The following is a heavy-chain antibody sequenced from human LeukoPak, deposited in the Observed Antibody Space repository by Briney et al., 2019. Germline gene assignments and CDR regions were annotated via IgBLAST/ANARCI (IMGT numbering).Heavy chain of an antibody. Sequence: SETLSLTCAVYGGSFSGYYWSCIRQPPGKGLEWSGEINHSGSTNYNPSLKSRVTISVDTSKNQFSLKLSSVTAADTAVYYCAGRDDGSGSYSPKFDPWGQGTLVTVSS. CDR3: AGRDDGSGSYSPKFDP. V-gene: IGHV4-34*01. CDR1: GGSFSGYY. J-gene: IGHJ5*02. D-gene: IGHD3-10*01. CDR2: INHSGST.